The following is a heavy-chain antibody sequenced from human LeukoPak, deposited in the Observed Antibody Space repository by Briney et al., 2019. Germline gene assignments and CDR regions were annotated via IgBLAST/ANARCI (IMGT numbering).Heavy chain of an antibody. V-gene: IGHV3-30*03. CDR1: GFTFISYG. J-gene: IGHJ4*02. Sequence: PGGSLRLSCAASGFTFISYGMHWVRQAPGKGLEWVAVISHDGGNKYYADSVKGRFTISRDNSKNTVYLQMNSLRAEDTAVYYCATDYGANFDHWGQGTLVTVSS. D-gene: IGHD4/OR15-4a*01. CDR2: ISHDGGNK. CDR3: ATDYGANFDH.